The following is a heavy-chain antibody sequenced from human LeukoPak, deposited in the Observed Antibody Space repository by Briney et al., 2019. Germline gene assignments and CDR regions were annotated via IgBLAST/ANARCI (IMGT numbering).Heavy chain of an antibody. Sequence: SETLSLTCTVSGGSISSYYWSWIRQPPGKGLEWIGYIYYSGYTNYNPSLKSRVTISVDTSKNQFSLKLSSVTAADTAVYYCARGMYYYYYYMDVWGKGTTVTVSS. CDR1: GGSISSYY. V-gene: IGHV4-59*12. CDR3: ARGMYYYYYYMDV. J-gene: IGHJ6*03. CDR2: IYYSGYT.